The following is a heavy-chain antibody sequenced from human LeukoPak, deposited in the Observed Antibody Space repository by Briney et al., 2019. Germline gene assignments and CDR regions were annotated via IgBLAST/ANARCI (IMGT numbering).Heavy chain of an antibody. CDR1: GYTLTELS. J-gene: IGHJ5*02. V-gene: IGHV1-24*01. CDR2: FDPEDGET. Sequence: ASVKVSCKVSGYTLTELSMHWVRQAPGKGLEWMGGFDPEDGETIYAQKFQGRVTMTEDTSTDTAYMELSSLRSEDTAVYYCATDSYGGSYSNWFDPWGQGTLVTVSS. D-gene: IGHD1-26*01. CDR3: ATDSYGGSYSNWFDP.